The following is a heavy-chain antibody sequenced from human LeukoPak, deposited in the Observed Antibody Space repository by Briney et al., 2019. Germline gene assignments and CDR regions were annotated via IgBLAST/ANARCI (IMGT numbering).Heavy chain of an antibody. CDR2: IIPIFGTA. J-gene: IGHJ4*02. CDR3: AREGIAVAGTFGY. Sequence: SLKVSCKASGGTFSSYAISWVRQAPGQGLEWMGGIIPIFGTANYAQKFQGRVTITADESTSTAYMALSSLRSEHTAVYYCAREGIAVAGTFGYWGQGTLVTVSS. D-gene: IGHD6-19*01. CDR1: GGTFSSYA. V-gene: IGHV1-69*01.